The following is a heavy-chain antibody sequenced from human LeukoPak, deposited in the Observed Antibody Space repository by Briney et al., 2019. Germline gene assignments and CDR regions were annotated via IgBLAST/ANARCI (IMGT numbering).Heavy chain of an antibody. Sequence: PGGSLRLSCAASGFTFSSYWMHWVRQAPGKGLVWVSRINSDGGSTSYADSVKGRFTISRDNAKNTLYLQMNSLRAEDTAVYYCAKRTGLGISWYFDYWGQGTLVTVSS. CDR2: INSDGGST. V-gene: IGHV3-74*01. D-gene: IGHD7-27*01. J-gene: IGHJ4*02. CDR3: AKRTGLGISWYFDY. CDR1: GFTFSSYW.